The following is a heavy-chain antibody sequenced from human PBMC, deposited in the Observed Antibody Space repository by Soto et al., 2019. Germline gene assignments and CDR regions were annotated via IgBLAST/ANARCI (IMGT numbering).Heavy chain of an antibody. Sequence: EVQLVESGGGLVKPGGSLRVSCAASGFTLSSYSMNWVRQAPGKGLEWVSSISSSSSYIYYADSVKGRFTISRDNAKSSLYLQMNSLRAEDTAVYYCAREGSYYSFDYWGQGTLVTVSS. CDR1: GFTLSSYS. J-gene: IGHJ4*02. CDR2: ISSSSSYI. CDR3: AREGSYYSFDY. V-gene: IGHV3-21*01. D-gene: IGHD1-26*01.